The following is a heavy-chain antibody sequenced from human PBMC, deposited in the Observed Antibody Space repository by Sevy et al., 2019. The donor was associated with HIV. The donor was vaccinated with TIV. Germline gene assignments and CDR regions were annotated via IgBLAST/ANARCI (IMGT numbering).Heavy chain of an antibody. CDR2: LSFGCGEI. J-gene: IGHJ4*02. CDR1: GFTFSKYS. CDR3: AREGCTKPHDY. D-gene: IGHD2-8*01. V-gene: IGHV3-23*01. Sequence: LSLTGAASGFTFSKYSMSWFRQPPGKGLDWVSTLSFGCGEINYADSVKGRFTISRDNSKSSVYLQMNNLRPEDTAVYYCAREGCTKPHDYWGQGTLVTVSS.